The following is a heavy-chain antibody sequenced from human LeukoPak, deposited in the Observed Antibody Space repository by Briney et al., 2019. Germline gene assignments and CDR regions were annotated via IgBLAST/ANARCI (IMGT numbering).Heavy chain of an antibody. J-gene: IGHJ4*02. Sequence: SGGSLRLSCAASGFTFSSYARNWVRQAPGKGLEWVSAISGSGGNTYYADSVKGRFTISRDNSNNTLCLQMNSLRAEDTAVYYCAKDSSSCYFDYWGQGTLVTVSS. CDR3: AKDSSSCYFDY. V-gene: IGHV3-23*01. CDR2: ISGSGGNT. D-gene: IGHD6-13*01. CDR1: GFTFSSYA.